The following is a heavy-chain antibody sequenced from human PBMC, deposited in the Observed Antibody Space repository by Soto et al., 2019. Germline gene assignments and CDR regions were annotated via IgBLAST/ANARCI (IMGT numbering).Heavy chain of an antibody. V-gene: IGHV4-4*02. CDR1: GGSISSSNW. CDR2: IYHSGST. J-gene: IGHJ4*02. Sequence: SETLSLTCAVSGGSISSSNWWSWVRQPPGKGLEWIGEIYHSGSTNYDPSLKSRVTISVDKSKNQFSLKLSSVTAADTAVYYCASLAARPFPFDYWGQGTLVTVSS. D-gene: IGHD6-6*01. CDR3: ASLAARPFPFDY.